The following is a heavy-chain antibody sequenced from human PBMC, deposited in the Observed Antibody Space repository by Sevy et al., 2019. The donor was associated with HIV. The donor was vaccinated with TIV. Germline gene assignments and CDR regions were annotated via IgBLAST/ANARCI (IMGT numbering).Heavy chain of an antibody. CDR2: ISTLNVNT. D-gene: IGHD2-2*01. Sequence: ASVKVSCKASGYTFTSYGISWVRQAPGQGLEWLGWISTLNVNTNNAQNFQGRVTMTTDTSTGTASMERRSLRSDDTAVYYCARDDCSSLSCHGSLLYWGQGTLVTVS. CDR3: ARDDCSSLSCHGSLLY. V-gene: IGHV1-18*01. J-gene: IGHJ4*02. CDR1: GYTFTSYG.